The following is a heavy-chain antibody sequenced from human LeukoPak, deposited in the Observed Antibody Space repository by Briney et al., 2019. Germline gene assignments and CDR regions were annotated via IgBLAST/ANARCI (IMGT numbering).Heavy chain of an antibody. D-gene: IGHD3-10*01. J-gene: IGHJ4*02. CDR1: GYAFTGYY. CDR2: INPNSGGT. V-gene: IGHV1-2*02. Sequence: ASVKVSCKASGYAFTGYYMHWVRQAPGQGLEWMGWINPNSGGTNYAQKFQGRVTMTRDTSISTAYLELSRLRSDDTAVYYCARAGLLWFGEFDYWGQGTLVTVSS. CDR3: ARAGLLWFGEFDY.